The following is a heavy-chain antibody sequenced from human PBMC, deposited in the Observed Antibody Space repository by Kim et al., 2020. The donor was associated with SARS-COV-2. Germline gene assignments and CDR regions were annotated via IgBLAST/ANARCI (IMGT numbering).Heavy chain of an antibody. Sequence: GGSLRLSCAASGFTFSSYTMNWVRQAPGKGLEWVSYITSSSSATYYADSVKGRFTISRDNAKNSLYLQMNSLRDEDTAVYYCARGQMGYWGQGTLVTVSS. CDR3: ARGQMGY. CDR1: GFTFSSYT. V-gene: IGHV3-48*02. D-gene: IGHD2-8*01. CDR2: ITSSSSAT. J-gene: IGHJ4*02.